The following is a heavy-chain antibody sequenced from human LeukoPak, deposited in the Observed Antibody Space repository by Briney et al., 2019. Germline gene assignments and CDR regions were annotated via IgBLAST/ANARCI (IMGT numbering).Heavy chain of an antibody. CDR2: IYHSGST. CDR1: GYSISSGYY. CDR3: ARRQTLTTVTTNLYYFDY. V-gene: IGHV4-38-2*01. J-gene: IGHJ4*02. Sequence: SETLSLTCAVSGYSISSGYYWGWIRQPPGKGLEWIGSIYHSGSTYYNPSLKSRVIISVDTSKNQFSLKLSSVTAADTAVYYCARRQTLTTVTTNLYYFDYWGQGTLVTVSS. D-gene: IGHD4-11*01.